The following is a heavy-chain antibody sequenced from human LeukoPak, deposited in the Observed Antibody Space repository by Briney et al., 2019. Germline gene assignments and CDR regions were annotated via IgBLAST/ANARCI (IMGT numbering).Heavy chain of an antibody. D-gene: IGHD2-8*01. CDR2: IHYSGSS. V-gene: IGHV4-59*03. Sequence: SETLSLTCTVSGDSTSNFYWNWIRQSPGKGLEWIGNIHYSGSSVYNPSLKSRGTISIDTSRRQFFLRLNSVTAADTAVYFCALAPNSNWFDFWGPGILVTVSS. CDR1: GDSTSNFY. J-gene: IGHJ5*01. CDR3: ALAPNSNWFDF.